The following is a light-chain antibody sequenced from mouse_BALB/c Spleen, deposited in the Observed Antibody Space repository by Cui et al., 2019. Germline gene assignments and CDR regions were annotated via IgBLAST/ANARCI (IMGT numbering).Light chain of an antibody. J-gene: IGKJ1*01. V-gene: IGKV6-15*01. CDR2: SAS. Sequence: DIVMTQSQKFMSTSVGDRVSVTCKASQNVGTNVAWYQQKPGRSPKALIYSASYRYSGVPDRFTGSGSGTDFTLTISNVQSEDLAEYFCQQYNSYPWTFGGGTKLEIK. CDR3: QQYNSYPWT. CDR1: QNVGTN.